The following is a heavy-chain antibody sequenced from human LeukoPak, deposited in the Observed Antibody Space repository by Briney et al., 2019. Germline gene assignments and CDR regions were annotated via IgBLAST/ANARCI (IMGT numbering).Heavy chain of an antibody. CDR2: INERATII. J-gene: IGHJ4*02. CDR1: GFTFSNYW. Sequence: GGSLRLSCAASGFTFSNYWMPWVRQAPGKGLEWVSRINERATIISYADSVKGRFTISRENARNTLYLQMNSLTAEDTAVYYCVRDLILVWTPGDDFDHWGQGTLVTVSS. D-gene: IGHD3-16*01. CDR3: VRDLILVWTPGDDFDH. V-gene: IGHV3-74*01.